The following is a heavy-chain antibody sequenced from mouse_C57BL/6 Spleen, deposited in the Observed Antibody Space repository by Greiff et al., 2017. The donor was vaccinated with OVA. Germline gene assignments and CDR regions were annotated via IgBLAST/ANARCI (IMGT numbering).Heavy chain of an antibody. Sequence: EVQVVESGGGLVKPGGSLKLSCAASGFTFSDYGMHWVRQAPEKGLEWVAYISSGSSTIYYADTVKGRFTISRDNAKNTLFLQMTSLRSEDTAMYYCARNYYGSSPHYFDYWGQGTTLTVSS. CDR1: GFTFSDYG. V-gene: IGHV5-17*01. CDR2: ISSGSSTI. D-gene: IGHD1-1*01. CDR3: ARNYYGSSPHYFDY. J-gene: IGHJ2*01.